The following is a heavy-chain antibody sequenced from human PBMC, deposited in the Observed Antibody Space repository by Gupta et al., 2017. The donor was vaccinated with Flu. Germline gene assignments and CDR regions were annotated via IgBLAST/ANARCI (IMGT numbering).Heavy chain of an antibody. Sequence: GGSISSSSYYWGWIRQPPGKGLEWIGSIYYSGSTYYNPSLKSRVTISVDTSKNQFSLKLSSVTAADTAVYYCARLADEFDYWGQGNLVTVSS. CDR1: GGSISSSSYY. J-gene: IGHJ4*02. V-gene: IGHV4-39*01. CDR2: IYYSGST. CDR3: ARLADEFDY.